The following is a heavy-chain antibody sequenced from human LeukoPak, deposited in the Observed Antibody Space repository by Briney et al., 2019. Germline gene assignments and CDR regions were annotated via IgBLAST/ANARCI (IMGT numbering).Heavy chain of an antibody. D-gene: IGHD2-15*01. CDR1: GFTFSSSW. V-gene: IGHV3-7*03. CDR2: IKQDGSEK. CDR3: AREICGGSCNPPSYMAV. J-gene: IGHJ6*03. Sequence: GGSLRLSCAASGFTFSSSWMSWVRQAPGKGLEWVANIKQDGSEKYYVDSVKGRFTISRDNAENSLYLQMNSLRAEDTAVYYCAREICGGSCNPPSYMAVWGNGTTVTVSS.